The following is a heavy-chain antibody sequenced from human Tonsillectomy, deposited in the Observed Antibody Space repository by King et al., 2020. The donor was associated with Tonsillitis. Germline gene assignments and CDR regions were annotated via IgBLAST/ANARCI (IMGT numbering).Heavy chain of an antibody. CDR2: IIPILDIT. D-gene: IGHD3-10*01. CDR1: GGTFSTCA. CDR3: ARGGDRGVPDS. J-gene: IGHJ5*01. Sequence: QLVQSGTEVKKPGSSVKVSCKASGGTFSTCAISWVRQAPGQGLEWMGRIIPILDITMYAQKFQGRVTITADKSTSTAYMELSSLRSDDTALYYCARGGDRGVPDSWGQGALVTVSS. V-gene: IGHV1-69*04.